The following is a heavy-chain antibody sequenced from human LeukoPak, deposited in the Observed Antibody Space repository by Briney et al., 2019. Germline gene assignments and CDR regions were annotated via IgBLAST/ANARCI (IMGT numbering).Heavy chain of an antibody. CDR2: IYYSGSS. D-gene: IGHD6-6*01. CDR3: ARDRGIPARARTRWFDP. CDR1: GGSISSGDYY. Sequence: PSQTLSLTCTVSGGSISSGDYYWSWIRQPPGKGLEWIGYIYYSGSSYYNPSLKSRVTISIDRSRNQFSLRLTSVTAADTAVYFCARDRGIPARARTRWFDPWGQGTLVTVSS. V-gene: IGHV4-30-4*08. J-gene: IGHJ5*02.